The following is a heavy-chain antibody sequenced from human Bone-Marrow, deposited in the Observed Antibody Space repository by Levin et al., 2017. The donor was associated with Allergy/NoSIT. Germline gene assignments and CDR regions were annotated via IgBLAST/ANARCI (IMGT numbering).Heavy chain of an antibody. CDR3: ARSQGRSGWSYYYYGMDG. V-gene: IGHV3-21*06. CDR2: ISGNSHHV. D-gene: IGHD6-19*01. J-gene: IGHJ6*02. Sequence: PGGSLRLSCRGSGFDFNTHDMNWVRQAPGQGLEWVSSISGNSHHVYYADSVKGRFSISRANAKNSMFLHMNSLRVEDTAVYYCARSQGRSGWSYYYYGMDGWGRGTTLTVSS. CDR1: GFDFNTHD.